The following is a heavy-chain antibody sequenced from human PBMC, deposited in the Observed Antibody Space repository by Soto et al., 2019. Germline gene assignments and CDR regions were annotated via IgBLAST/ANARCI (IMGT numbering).Heavy chain of an antibody. CDR1: GFTFSSYS. CDR3: ARVFYYVFWGGYYPPPYYFDY. V-gene: IGHV3-48*01. Sequence: GGSLRLSCAASGFTFSSYSMNWVRQAPGKGLEWVSYISSSSSTIYYADSVKGRFTISRDNAKNSLYLQMNSLRAEDTAVYYCARVFYYVFWGGYYPPPYYFDYWGQGTLVTVSS. J-gene: IGHJ4*02. CDR2: ISSSSSTI. D-gene: IGHD3-3*01.